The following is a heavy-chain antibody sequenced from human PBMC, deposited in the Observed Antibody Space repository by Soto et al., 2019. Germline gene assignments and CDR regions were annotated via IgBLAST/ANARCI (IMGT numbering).Heavy chain of an antibody. CDR2: MYHSGST. CDR3: ARDPIAAAGPAKRFDP. J-gene: IGHJ5*02. D-gene: IGHD6-13*01. V-gene: IGHV4-30-2*01. CDR1: GGSSSSGGYS. Sequence: SETLSLTCAVSGGSSSSGGYSWSWIRQPPGKGLEWIGYMYHSGSTYYNPSLKSRVTISRDNAKNSLYLQMNSLRAEDTAVYYCARDPIAAAGPAKRFDPWGQGTLVTVS.